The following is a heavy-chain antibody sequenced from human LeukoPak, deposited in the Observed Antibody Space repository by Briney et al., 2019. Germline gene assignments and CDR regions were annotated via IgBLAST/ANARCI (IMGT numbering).Heavy chain of an antibody. J-gene: IGHJ4*02. V-gene: IGHV1-18*04. D-gene: IGHD6-19*01. CDR3: ARAYSSGWNTI. Sequence: VASVKVSCKASGYSFTSYGIGWVRQAPGQGLEWMGWISAYNGNTNYAQKLQGRVTMTTDTSTSTAYMELRSLRSDDTAVYYCARAYSSGWNTIWGQGTLVTVSS. CDR1: GYSFTSYG. CDR2: ISAYNGNT.